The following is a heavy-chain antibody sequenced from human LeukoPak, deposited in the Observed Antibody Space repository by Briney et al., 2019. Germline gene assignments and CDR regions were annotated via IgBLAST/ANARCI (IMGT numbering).Heavy chain of an antibody. CDR1: GGSFSGYY. J-gene: IGHJ4*02. D-gene: IGHD3-22*01. CDR2: INHSGST. Sequence: SETLSLTCAVYGGSFSGYYWSWIRQPPGKGLEWIGEINHSGSTNYNPSLKSRVTISVDTSKNQFSLKLSSVTAADTAVYYCASSRYYDSSGYWDYWGQGTLVTVSS. CDR3: ASSRYYDSSGYWDY. V-gene: IGHV4-34*01.